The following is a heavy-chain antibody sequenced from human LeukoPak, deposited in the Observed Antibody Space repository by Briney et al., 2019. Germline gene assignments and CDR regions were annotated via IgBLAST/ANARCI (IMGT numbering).Heavy chain of an antibody. D-gene: IGHD2-15*01. CDR2: ISSSTKYI. CDR1: GFTFDTYS. CDR3: ARDVYCSGAACYPLPDY. V-gene: IGHV3-21*01. J-gene: IGHJ4*02. Sequence: GGSLRLSCAASGFTFDTYSMNWVRQAPGKGLEWVASISSSTKYIHYADSVRDRFTISRDNPKNSLYLEMSSLTAEDTAVYYCARDVYCSGAACYPLPDYWGQGTQVTVSP.